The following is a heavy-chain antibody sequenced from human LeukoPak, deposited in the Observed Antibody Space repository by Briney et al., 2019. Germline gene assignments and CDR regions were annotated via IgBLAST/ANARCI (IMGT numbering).Heavy chain of an antibody. J-gene: IGHJ6*03. CDR3: ASGIVVVPAAYYYYYYYMDV. V-gene: IGHV1-69*02. CDR2: IITILGIA. Sequence: SGKVSCKASGGTFISYNISWVRQAPGQGNEWMGRIITILGIANYAQKFQGRGTITADKSKRKDYMELNRQRSEDTAVYYCASGIVVVPAAYYYYYYYMDVWGKGTTVTVSS. CDR1: GGTFISYN. D-gene: IGHD2-2*01.